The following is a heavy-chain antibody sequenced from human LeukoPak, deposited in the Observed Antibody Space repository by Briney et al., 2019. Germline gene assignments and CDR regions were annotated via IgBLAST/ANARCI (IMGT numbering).Heavy chain of an antibody. V-gene: IGHV4-39*01. D-gene: IGHD2-2*01. Sequence: SETLSLTCTVSGGSISSSSYYWGWIRQPPGKGLEWIGSIYYSGGTYYNPSLKSRVTISVDTSKNQFSLKLSSVTAADTAVYYCARGGHCSSTSCLSIWFDPWGQGTLVTVSS. CDR2: IYYSGGT. CDR1: GGSISSSSYY. CDR3: ARGGHCSSTSCLSIWFDP. J-gene: IGHJ5*02.